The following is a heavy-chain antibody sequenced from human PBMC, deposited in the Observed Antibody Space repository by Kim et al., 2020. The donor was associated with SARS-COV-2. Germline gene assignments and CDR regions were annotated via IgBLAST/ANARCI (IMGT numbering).Heavy chain of an antibody. V-gene: IGHV4-34*01. Sequence: SETLSLTCAVYGGSFSGYYWSWIRQPPGKGLEWIGEINHSGSTNYNPSLKSRVTISVDTSKNQFSLKLSSVTAADTAVYYCARVTMVQDAYYIFSNFDYWGQGTLVTVSS. CDR1: GGSFSGYY. CDR2: INHSGST. CDR3: ARVTMVQDAYYIFSNFDY. D-gene: IGHD3-10*01. J-gene: IGHJ4*02.